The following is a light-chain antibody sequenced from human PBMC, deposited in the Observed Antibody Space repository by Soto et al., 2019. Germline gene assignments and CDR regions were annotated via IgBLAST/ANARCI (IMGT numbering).Light chain of an antibody. Sequence: IVLTQSPATLSLSPGERVTLSCRASESVSSYLAWYQQKPGQAPRLLIYDASNRATGIPARFSGSGSETALTLTISSLEPEDIAVYYCQQRINWLTFGGGTKVQI. CDR1: ESVSSY. CDR3: QQRINWLT. V-gene: IGKV3-11*01. CDR2: DAS. J-gene: IGKJ4*01.